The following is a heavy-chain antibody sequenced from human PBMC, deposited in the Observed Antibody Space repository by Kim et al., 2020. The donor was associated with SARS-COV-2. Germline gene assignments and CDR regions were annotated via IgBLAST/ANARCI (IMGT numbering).Heavy chain of an antibody. V-gene: IGHV3-23*01. CDR3: AKAQPLRSGWYVFED. CDR2: DPGGGGRT. CDR1: GFTVNNFA. J-gene: IGHJ4*02. D-gene: IGHD6-19*01. Sequence: GGSLRLSCGASGFTVNNFAMSWVRQAPGKGLEWVSTDPGGGGRTFYADSVKGRFTISRDNSKNTVFLQMNSVRAEDTAVYYFAKAQPLRSGWYVFEDWGQGTLVTVSS.